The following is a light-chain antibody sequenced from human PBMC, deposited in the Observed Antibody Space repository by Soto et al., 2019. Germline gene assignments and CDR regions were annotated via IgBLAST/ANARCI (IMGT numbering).Light chain of an antibody. CDR2: DAS. Sequence: EIVMTQSPATLSVSPGERATLSCRASQSVSSNLAWYQQKPGQAPRLLIYDASTRATGIPARFSGSGSGTEFTLTISSLQSEDFAVDYCQQYNNWPPRTFGQGTKLEIK. J-gene: IGKJ2*01. CDR1: QSVSSN. CDR3: QQYNNWPPRT. V-gene: IGKV3-15*01.